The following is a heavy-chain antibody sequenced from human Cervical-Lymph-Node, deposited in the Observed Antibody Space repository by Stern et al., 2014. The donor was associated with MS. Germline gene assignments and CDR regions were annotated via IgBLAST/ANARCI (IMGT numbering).Heavy chain of an antibody. J-gene: IGHJ4*02. CDR1: GFTVSSYW. CDR3: ARTRGSIFGVDVSFFDF. CDR2: LKPDGTQK. V-gene: IGHV3-7*03. Sequence: EMQLVESGGGLVQPGGSLRLSCGASGFTVSSYWMSWVRQSPGKGLEWVATLKPDGTQKSYVDSVKGRFTISRDNAKNSLSLQMNSLRVDDTAVYYCARTRGSIFGVDVSFFDFWGQGTLVAVSS. D-gene: IGHD3-3*01.